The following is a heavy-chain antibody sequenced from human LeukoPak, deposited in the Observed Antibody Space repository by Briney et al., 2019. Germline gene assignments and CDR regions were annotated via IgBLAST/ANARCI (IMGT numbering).Heavy chain of an antibody. CDR1: GFTFSSYA. J-gene: IGHJ6*02. Sequence: GGSLRLSCAASGFTFSSYAMHWVRQAPGKGLEWVAVISYDGSNKYYADSVKGRFTISRDNSKNTLYLQMNSLRAEDTDVYYCAKDDASYYYGMDVWGQGTTVTVSS. V-gene: IGHV3-30*04. CDR3: AKDDASYYYGMDV. CDR2: ISYDGSNK.